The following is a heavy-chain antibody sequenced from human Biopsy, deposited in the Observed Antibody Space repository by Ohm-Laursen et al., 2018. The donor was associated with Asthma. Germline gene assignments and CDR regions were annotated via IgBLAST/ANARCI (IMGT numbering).Heavy chain of an antibody. Sequence: SDTLSLTCTVSGGSVSSGSYYWSWIRQPPGKGLAWVSYISYSGSTDYNPSLKSRPPISMDTSKNQFSLRLRSVTAADTAVYYCARGWNCGGDCYSLDSWGQGTLVTVSS. CDR1: GGSVSSGSYY. J-gene: IGHJ4*02. CDR3: ARGWNCGGDCYSLDS. V-gene: IGHV4-61*01. CDR2: ISYSGST. D-gene: IGHD2-21*02.